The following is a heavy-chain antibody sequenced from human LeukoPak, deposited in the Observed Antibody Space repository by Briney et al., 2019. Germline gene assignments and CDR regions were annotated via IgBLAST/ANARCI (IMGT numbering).Heavy chain of an antibody. CDR2: ISGDGGST. D-gene: IGHD3-22*01. J-gene: IGHJ4*02. V-gene: IGHV3-43*02. Sequence: GGSLRLSCAASGFTFDDYAMHWVRQAPGKGLEWVSLISGDGGSTYYADSVEGRFTISRDNSKNSLYLQMNSLRTEDTALYYCAKVLGYYDSSGYYQEGGFDYWGQGTLVTVSS. CDR1: GFTFDDYA. CDR3: AKVLGYYDSSGYYQEGGFDY.